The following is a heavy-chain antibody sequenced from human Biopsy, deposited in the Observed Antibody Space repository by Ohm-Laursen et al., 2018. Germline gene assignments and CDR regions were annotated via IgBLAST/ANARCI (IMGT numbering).Heavy chain of an antibody. CDR3: ARMPHFDY. J-gene: IGHJ4*02. V-gene: IGHV4-59*02. CDR2: FRFEDRT. D-gene: IGHD2-2*01. Sequence: GTLSLTCGVSGGSVTGDYWSWIRQPPGKGLERIGYFRFEDRTSYNSSLKSRVTISADTSKNQFSLRLIYVTAADTAVYYCARMPHFDYWGQGILVTVSS. CDR1: GGSVTGDY.